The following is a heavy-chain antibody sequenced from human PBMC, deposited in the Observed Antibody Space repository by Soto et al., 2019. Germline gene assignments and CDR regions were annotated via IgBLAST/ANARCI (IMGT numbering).Heavy chain of an antibody. V-gene: IGHV4-59*01. Sequence: PSETLSLTCTVSGGSISSYYWSWIRQPPGKGLEWIGYIYYSGSTNYNPSLKSRVTISVDTSKNQFSLKLSSVTAADTAVYYCARDPGYSSSWYKYNWFDPWGQGTLVTVSS. CDR2: IYYSGST. CDR3: ARDPGYSSSWYKYNWFDP. J-gene: IGHJ5*02. CDR1: GGSISSYY. D-gene: IGHD6-13*01.